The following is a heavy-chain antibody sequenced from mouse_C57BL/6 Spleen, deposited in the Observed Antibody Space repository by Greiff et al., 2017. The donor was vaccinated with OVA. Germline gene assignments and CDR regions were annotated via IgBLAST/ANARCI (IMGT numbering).Heavy chain of an antibody. D-gene: IGHD1-1*02. V-gene: IGHV3-6*01. CDR1: GYSITSGYY. J-gene: IGHJ2*01. CDR2: ISYDGSN. CDR3: ARGGGSSHDY. Sequence: DVQLQESGPGLVKPSQSLSLTCSVTGYSITSGYYWNWIRQFPGNKLEWMGYISYDGSNNYNPSLKNRISITRDTSKNQFFLKLNSVTTEDTATYYCARGGGSSHDYWGQGTTLTVSS.